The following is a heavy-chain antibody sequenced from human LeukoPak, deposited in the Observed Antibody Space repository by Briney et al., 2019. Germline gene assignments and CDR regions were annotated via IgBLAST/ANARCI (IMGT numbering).Heavy chain of an antibody. CDR1: GGSVGSAGYY. CDR2: IYYIRNT. CDR3: ARTQSQSGSYRYYFGY. D-gene: IGHD1-26*01. Sequence: PSETLSLTCTVSGGSVGSAGYYWSWIRQPPGGGLEWIGYIYYIRNTNYNPSLKSRVTMSLDPSKNQFSLKLNSVTAADTAVYYCARTQSQSGSYRYYFGYWGRGTLVTVSS. J-gene: IGHJ4*02. V-gene: IGHV4-61*08.